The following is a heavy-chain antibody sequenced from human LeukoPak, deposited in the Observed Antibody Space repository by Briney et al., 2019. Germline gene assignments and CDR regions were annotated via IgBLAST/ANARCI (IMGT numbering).Heavy chain of an antibody. CDR3: ARVRHYDFWSGAFDY. D-gene: IGHD3-3*01. CDR1: GYTFTGYY. CDR2: MNPNSGNT. Sequence: ASVKVSCKASGYTFTGYYIHWVRQAPGQGLEWMGWMNPNSGNTGYAQKFQGRVTITRNTSISTAYMELSSLRSEDTAVYYCARVRHYDFWSGAFDYWGQGTLVTVSS. J-gene: IGHJ4*02. V-gene: IGHV1-8*03.